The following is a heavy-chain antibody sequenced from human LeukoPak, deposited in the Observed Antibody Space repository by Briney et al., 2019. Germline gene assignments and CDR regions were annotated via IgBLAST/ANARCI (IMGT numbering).Heavy chain of an antibody. J-gene: IGHJ6*03. CDR2: IYYSGST. CDR3: ARLPPPVFGVVTSSYYYYYYMDV. D-gene: IGHD3-3*01. Sequence: SETLSLTCTVSGGSISSYYWSWIRQPPGKGLEWMGYIYYSGSTNYNPSLKSRVTISVDTSKNQFSLKLSSVTAADTAVYYCARLPPPVFGVVTSSYYYYYYMDVWGKGTTVTVSS. V-gene: IGHV4-59*01. CDR1: GGSISSYY.